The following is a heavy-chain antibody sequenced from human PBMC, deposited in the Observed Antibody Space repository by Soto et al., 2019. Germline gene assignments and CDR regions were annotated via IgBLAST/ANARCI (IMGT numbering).Heavy chain of an antibody. V-gene: IGHV1-69*06. D-gene: IGHD2-21*02. J-gene: IGHJ4*02. CDR1: GGTFSSYA. CDR3: ARAYCGGDCYGYFDY. CDR2: IIPIFGTA. Sequence: SVKVSCKASGGTFSSYAISWVRQAPGQGLEWMGGIIPIFGTANYAQKFQGRVTITADKSTSTAYMELSSLRSEDTAVYYCARAYCGGDCYGYFDYWVQGTLVTVSS.